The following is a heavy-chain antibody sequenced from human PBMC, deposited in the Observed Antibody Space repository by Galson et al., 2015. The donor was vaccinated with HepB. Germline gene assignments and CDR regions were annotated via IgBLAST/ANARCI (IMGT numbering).Heavy chain of an antibody. D-gene: IGHD1-26*01. CDR2: ISGSGGST. V-gene: IGHV3-23*01. CDR3: AKDQMGSYRQSGAFDI. CDR1: GFTFSSYA. Sequence: SLRLSCAASGFTFSSYAMSWVRQAPGKGLEWVSAISGSGGSTYYADSVKGRFTISRDNSKNTLYLQMNSLRAEDTAVYYCAKDQMGSYRQSGAFDIWGQGTMVTVSS. J-gene: IGHJ3*02.